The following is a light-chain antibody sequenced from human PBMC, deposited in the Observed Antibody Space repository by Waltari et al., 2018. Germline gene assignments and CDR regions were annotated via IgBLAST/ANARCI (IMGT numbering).Light chain of an antibody. CDR3: MQALQSPPA. Sequence: DIVMTQSPLSLPVTPGEPASISCRSSESLLHRNGYTYLDWYLQKPGQSPQLLIYLGSNRASGVPDRFSGTGSDTDFTLKISGVEAEDVGVYYCMQALQSPPAFGGGTKVEIK. V-gene: IGKV2-28*01. CDR2: LGS. J-gene: IGKJ4*01. CDR1: ESLLHRNGYTY.